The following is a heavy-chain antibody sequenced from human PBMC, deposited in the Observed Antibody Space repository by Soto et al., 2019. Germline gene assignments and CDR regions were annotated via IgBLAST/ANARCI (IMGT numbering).Heavy chain of an antibody. CDR2: LWFDGSNE. J-gene: IGHJ6*02. V-gene: IGHV3-33*06. CDR1: GFPFSRYD. D-gene: IGHD3-22*01. CDR3: AKVLYDSQSSDSEAAPYGMDV. Sequence: RRLSCAASGFPFSRYDMHWVRQAPGKGLEWVAVLWFDGSNEYYADSVQGRFTISRDNSKNTLYLQMDSLRAEDTAVYYCAKVLYDSQSSDSEAAPYGMDVWGQGTTVTVSS.